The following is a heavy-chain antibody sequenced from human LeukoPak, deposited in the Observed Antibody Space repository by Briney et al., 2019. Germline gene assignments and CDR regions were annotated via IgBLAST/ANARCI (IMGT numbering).Heavy chain of an antibody. CDR3: ARGGRVKHSYALVSYYFDY. CDR2: MNPNSGNT. Sequence: ASVKVSCKASGYTFTSYDINWVRQATGQGLEWMGWMNPNSGNTGYAQKFQGRVTMTRNTSISTAYMELSSLRSEDTAVYYCARGGRVKHSYALVSYYFDYWGQGTLVTVSS. J-gene: IGHJ4*02. D-gene: IGHD5-18*01. CDR1: GYTFTSYD. V-gene: IGHV1-8*01.